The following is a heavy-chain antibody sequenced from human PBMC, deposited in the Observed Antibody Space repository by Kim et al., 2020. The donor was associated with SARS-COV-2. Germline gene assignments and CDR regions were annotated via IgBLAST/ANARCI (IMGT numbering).Heavy chain of an antibody. V-gene: IGHV1-2*02. CDR1: GYTFTGYY. J-gene: IGHJ6*02. Sequence: ASVKVSCKASGYTFTGYYMHWVRQAPGQGLEWMGWINPNSGGTNYAQKFQGRVTMTRDTSISTAYMELSRLRSDDTTVYYCARVGSLLYYYYGMDVWGQGTTVTVSS. CDR3: ARVGSLLYYYYGMDV. CDR2: INPNSGGT.